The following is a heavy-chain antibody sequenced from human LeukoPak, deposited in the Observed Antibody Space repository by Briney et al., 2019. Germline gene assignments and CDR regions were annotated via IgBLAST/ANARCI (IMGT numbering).Heavy chain of an antibody. D-gene: IGHD3-10*01. CDR3: ARGGWGSHYYYFYYMDV. CDR2: ISYDGSNK. CDR1: GFTFSSHA. J-gene: IGHJ6*03. Sequence: PGRSLRLSCAASGFTFSSHAMHWVRQAPGKGLEWVAIISYDGSNKYNADSVKGRFTVSRDNSQNTLYLQMNSLRAEDTAVYYCARGGWGSHYYYFYYMDVWGKGTTVTVSS. V-gene: IGHV3-30*04.